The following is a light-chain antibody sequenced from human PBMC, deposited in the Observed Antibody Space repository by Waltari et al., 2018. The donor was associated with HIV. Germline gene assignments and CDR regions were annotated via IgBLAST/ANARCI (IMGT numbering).Light chain of an antibody. CDR3: QSYDSSLSGSV. CDR2: ANI. V-gene: IGLV1-40*01. CDR1: SSNIGAGYA. Sequence: QSVLTQPPSVSGAPGQRVTISCTGSSSNIGAGYAVHWYQQLPGTAPKLLIYANINRPSGVPDRFSGSKSGTSASLAITGLQAEDEADYYCQSYDSSLSGSVFGGGTKLTVL. J-gene: IGLJ2*01.